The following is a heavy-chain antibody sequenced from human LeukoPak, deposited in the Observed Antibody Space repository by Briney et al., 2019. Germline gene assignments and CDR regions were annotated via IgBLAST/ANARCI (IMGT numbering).Heavy chain of an antibody. CDR2: IYYSGST. D-gene: IGHD3-22*01. CDR3: ARVKGRLHYYDSSGYPDY. V-gene: IGHV4-59*01. CDR1: GGSISSYY. J-gene: IGHJ4*02. Sequence: PSETLSLTCTVSGGSISSYYWSWIRQPPGKGLEWIGYIYYSGSTNYNPSLKSRVTISVDTSKNQFSLKLSSVTAADTAVYYCARVKGRLHYYDSSGYPDYWGQGTLVTVSS.